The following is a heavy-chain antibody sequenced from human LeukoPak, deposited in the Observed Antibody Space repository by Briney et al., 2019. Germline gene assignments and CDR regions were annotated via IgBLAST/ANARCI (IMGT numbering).Heavy chain of an antibody. CDR1: GFTFSSYG. CDR2: IWYDGSNK. D-gene: IGHD2-8*02. V-gene: IGHV3-33*01. Sequence: SGGSLRLSCAASGFTFSSYGMHWVRQAPGKGLEWVAVIWYDGSNKYYADSVKGRFTISRDNSKNTLCLQMNSLRAEDTAVYYCARAAAGGVYFDYWGQGTLVTVSS. CDR3: ARAAAGGVYFDY. J-gene: IGHJ4*02.